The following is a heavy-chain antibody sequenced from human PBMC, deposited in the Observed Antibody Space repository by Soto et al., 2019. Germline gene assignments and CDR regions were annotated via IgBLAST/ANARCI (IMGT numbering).Heavy chain of an antibody. Sequence: PSETLSLTCTVSGGSINNGTSSWTWIRQPPGKGLEWIGYLYHIGTTYYNPSLKSRVTMSVDTSKNQFSLKLSSVTAADTAVYYCARDWVVTAIPGDYYYGMDVWGQGTTVTVSS. CDR3: ARDWVVTAIPGDYYYGMDV. V-gene: IGHV4-30-2*01. J-gene: IGHJ6*02. CDR2: LYHIGTT. D-gene: IGHD2-21*02. CDR1: GGSINNGTSS.